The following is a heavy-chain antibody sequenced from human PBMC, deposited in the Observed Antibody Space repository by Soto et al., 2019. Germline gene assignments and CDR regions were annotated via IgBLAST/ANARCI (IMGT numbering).Heavy chain of an antibody. CDR2: IYPGDSDT. Sequence: GDSLKISCKGSGYSFTSYWIGWVRQMPGKGLEWMGIIYPGDSDTRYSPSFQGQVTISADKSISTAYLQWSSLKASDTAMYYCARQEVLCFGDSYYYYGMDVSGQGPTVTVSS. J-gene: IGHJ6*02. D-gene: IGHD3-10*01. CDR3: ARQEVLCFGDSYYYYGMDV. V-gene: IGHV5-51*01. CDR1: GYSFTSYW.